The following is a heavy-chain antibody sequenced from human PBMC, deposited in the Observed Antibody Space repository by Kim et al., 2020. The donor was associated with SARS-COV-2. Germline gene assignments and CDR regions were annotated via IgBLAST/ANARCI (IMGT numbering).Heavy chain of an antibody. CDR3: ARARVTAFDY. J-gene: IGHJ4*02. D-gene: IGHD2-21*02. V-gene: IGHV3-7*01. CDR2: EK. Sequence: EKYYVDSVKGRFTISRDNAKNSLYLQMNSLRAEDTAVYYCARARVTAFDYWGQGTLVTVSS.